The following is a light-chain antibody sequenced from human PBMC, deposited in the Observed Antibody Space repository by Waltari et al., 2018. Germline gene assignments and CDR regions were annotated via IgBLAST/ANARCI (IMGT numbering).Light chain of an antibody. V-gene: IGLV6-57*04. CDR3: QSYDSSNLGLYV. J-gene: IGLJ1*01. CDR2: ESN. CDR1: RGSISSNF. Sequence: NFILTQPHSVSESPGKTVTISCTRSRGSISSNFVQWYQQRPGSAPTIVIYESNQRPSAVPDRFSGSIDSSSNSASLTISGLMIEDEADYYCQSYDSSNLGLYVFGTGTKVTVL.